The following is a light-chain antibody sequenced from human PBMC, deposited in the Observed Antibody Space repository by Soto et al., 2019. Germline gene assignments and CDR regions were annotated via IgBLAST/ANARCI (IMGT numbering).Light chain of an antibody. CDR3: MQFAHFPRT. V-gene: IGKV2-24*01. CDR1: QSLVHSDGNTS. CDR2: QIS. Sequence: DVVLTQTPLSSPVTLGQPASISCRSSQSLVHSDGNTSLSWLQLRPGQPPRLLIYQISNRFSGVPDSFSGSGAGTDFTLKISRVEAEDVGVYYCMQFAHFPRTFGQGTKVEI. J-gene: IGKJ1*01.